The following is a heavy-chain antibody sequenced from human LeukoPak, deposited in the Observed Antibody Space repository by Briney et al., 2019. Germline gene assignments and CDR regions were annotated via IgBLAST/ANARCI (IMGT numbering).Heavy chain of an antibody. Sequence: PGGSLRLSCAASGFTFSSYSMNWVRQAPGKGLEWVSSISSSSSYIYYADSVKGRFTISRDNAKNSLYLQMNSLRAEDTAVYYCARDPGSIAARGDYWGQGTLVTVSS. D-gene: IGHD6-6*01. CDR2: ISSSSSYI. CDR3: ARDPGSIAARGDY. CDR1: GFTFSSYS. J-gene: IGHJ4*02. V-gene: IGHV3-21*01.